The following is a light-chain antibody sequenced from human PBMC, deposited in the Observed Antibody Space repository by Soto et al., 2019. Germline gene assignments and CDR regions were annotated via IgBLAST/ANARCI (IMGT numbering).Light chain of an antibody. J-gene: IGKJ4*01. Sequence: EIALTQSAASLSLCPGEGGSLXCRASHSFRSYLDWYQQTAGEARRRLIYDASNRNTGIPARFSGSGCGKDFILTISSLEPEDFAVYECQQRSNWLTFGGGTKVDIK. CDR1: HSFRSY. CDR3: QQRSNWLT. V-gene: IGKV3-11*01. CDR2: DAS.